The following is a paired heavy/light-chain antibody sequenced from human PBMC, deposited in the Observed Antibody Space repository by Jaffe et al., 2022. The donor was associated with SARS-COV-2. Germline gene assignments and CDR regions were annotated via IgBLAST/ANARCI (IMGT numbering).Light chain of an antibody. CDR3: MQALQTPYT. J-gene: IGKJ2*01. CDR1: QSLLHSNGDNY. Sequence: EIVMTQSPLSLPVTPGEPASISCRSSQSLLHSNGDNYLDWYLQKPGQSPQLLIYLGSNRASGVPDRFSGSGSGTDFTLKISRVEAEDVGVYYCMQALQTPYTFGQGTKLEI. V-gene: IGKV2-28*01. CDR2: LGS.
Heavy chain of an antibody. Sequence: EVQLVESGGGLVQPGGSLRLSCAASGFTFSSYTMQWVRQAPGKGLEHVSTIRPNGDNTYYADSVKGRFTISRDNSKKTLYLQTGSLRAEDTAVYYCARVGHTDHSNYVYYYYGMDVWGQGTTVTVSS. CDR1: GFTFSSYT. CDR2: IRPNGDNT. D-gene: IGHD4-4*01. J-gene: IGHJ6*02. CDR3: ARVGHTDHSNYVYYYYGMDV. V-gene: IGHV3-64*07.